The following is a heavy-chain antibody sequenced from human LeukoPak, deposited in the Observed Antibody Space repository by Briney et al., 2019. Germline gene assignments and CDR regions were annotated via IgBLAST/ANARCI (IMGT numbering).Heavy chain of an antibody. CDR1: GDSISSSY. CDR2: IYYTGTT. J-gene: IGHJ5*02. Sequence: SETLSLTCTVSGDSISSSYWSWLRQPPGKTLEWIGYIYYTGTTNYNPSLKSRVTMSIDTSKNQFSLNLNSVTAADTAVYYCARGFYDSSGYSSCFDPWGQGTLVTVSS. D-gene: IGHD3-22*01. CDR3: ARGFYDSSGYSSCFDP. V-gene: IGHV4-59*01.